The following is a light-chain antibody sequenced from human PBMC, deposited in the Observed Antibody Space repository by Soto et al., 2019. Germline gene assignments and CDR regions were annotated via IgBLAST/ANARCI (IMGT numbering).Light chain of an antibody. CDR1: SSNVGSNT. V-gene: IGLV1-44*01. Sequence: QSVLTQPPSASGTPGQRVTISFSGSSSNVGSNTLSWFQQLPGMAPKLLIFTYDQQPSGVPDGFSGSRSGTSASLAISGLQSDEEADDYCATWDGRLNGWVFGGGTKLTVL. CDR3: ATWDGRLNGWV. J-gene: IGLJ3*02. CDR2: TYD.